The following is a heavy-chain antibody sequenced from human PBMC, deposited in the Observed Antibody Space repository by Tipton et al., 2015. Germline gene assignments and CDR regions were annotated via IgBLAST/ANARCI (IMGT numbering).Heavy chain of an antibody. CDR3: ARGINGDFDY. J-gene: IGHJ4*02. V-gene: IGHV4-59*01. CDR2: IYYSDNT. Sequence: TLSLTCTVSGGSIGSYYWSWIRQPPGKGLEWIGYIYYSDNTNYNPSLKSRVTLSADTSKNQFSLKVTSVTAADTAVYYCARGINGDFDYWGQGTLVTVSS. CDR1: GGSIGSYY. D-gene: IGHD2-8*01.